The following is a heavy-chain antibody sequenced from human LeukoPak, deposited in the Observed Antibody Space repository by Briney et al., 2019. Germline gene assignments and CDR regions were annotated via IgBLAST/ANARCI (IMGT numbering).Heavy chain of an antibody. CDR3: ARDDRDISSYRFDY. Sequence: PGGSLRLSCAASAFTFNTYSMNWVRQAPGKGLEWVSSISSNSRDIYYADSVKGRFTISRGNAKNSLHLQMNSLRAEDTAVYYCARDDRDISSYRFDYWGHGILVTVSS. D-gene: IGHD6-6*01. CDR2: ISSNSRDI. V-gene: IGHV3-21*01. J-gene: IGHJ4*01. CDR1: AFTFNTYS.